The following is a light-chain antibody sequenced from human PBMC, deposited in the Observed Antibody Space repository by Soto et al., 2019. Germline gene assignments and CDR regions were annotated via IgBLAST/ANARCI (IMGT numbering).Light chain of an antibody. CDR3: SSYTTSITVV. CDR1: TRDVGGYNY. V-gene: IGLV2-14*03. CDR2: DVT. J-gene: IGLJ2*01. Sequence: QSALTQPASVSGSPGQSITISCTGTTRDVGGYNYVSWYQQHPGKAPKLIIFDVTNRPSGISNRFSGSKSGNTASLTISGLQAEDEGDYYCSSYTTSITVVFGGGTKLTVL.